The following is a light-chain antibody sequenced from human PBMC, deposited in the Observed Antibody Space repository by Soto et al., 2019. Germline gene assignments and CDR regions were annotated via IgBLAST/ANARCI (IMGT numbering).Light chain of an antibody. CDR3: AAWDDSLNGWV. Sequence: QSVLTQPPSASGTPGQRVTISCSGSSSNIGSNTVNWYQQLPGTAPKILIFGNNQRPSGVPDRFSGSRSGTSASLAISGLQSEHEADYYCAAWDDSLNGWVFGGGTKLTVL. J-gene: IGLJ3*02. CDR1: SSNIGSNT. CDR2: GNN. V-gene: IGLV1-44*01.